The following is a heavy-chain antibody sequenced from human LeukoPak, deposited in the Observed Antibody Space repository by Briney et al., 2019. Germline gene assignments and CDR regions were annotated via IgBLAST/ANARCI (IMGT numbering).Heavy chain of an antibody. CDR2: INHSGST. V-gene: IGHV4-34*01. CDR3: VRRLDL. CDR1: GGSFSGYY. Sequence: SETLSLTCAVYGGSFSGYYWTWIRQPPGKGLEWIGEINHSGSTSYNPSLKSRVTISVDTSNNQFSLKLSSVTAADTAVYYCVRRLDLWGRGTLVTVSS. J-gene: IGHJ2*01.